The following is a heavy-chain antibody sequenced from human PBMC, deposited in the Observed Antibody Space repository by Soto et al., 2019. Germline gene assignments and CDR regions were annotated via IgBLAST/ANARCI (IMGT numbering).Heavy chain of an antibody. V-gene: IGHV4-30-2*01. D-gene: IGHD3-10*01. J-gene: IGHJ4*02. CDR3: ARVRQDYFGSGSLDY. CDR1: GASISSGGYS. CDR2: IFHSGGT. Sequence: QLQLQESGSGLVNPSQTLSLTCAVSGASISSGGYSWSWLRQPPGKGLEWIGYIFHSGGTYYNPSLASRLTISIDRSKHQFSLKLTSLTAADTAVYYCARVRQDYFGSGSLDYWGQGTLVTVSS.